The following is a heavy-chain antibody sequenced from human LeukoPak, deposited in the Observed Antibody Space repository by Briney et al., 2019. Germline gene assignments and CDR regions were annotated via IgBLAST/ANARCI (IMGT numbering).Heavy chain of an antibody. CDR3: AKDPGVRPPTGIAAAADDY. V-gene: IGHV3-23*01. CDR1: GFTLSNYA. J-gene: IGHJ4*02. D-gene: IGHD6-13*01. CDR2: MSGSGSSR. Sequence: PGGSLRLSCAAPGFTLSNYAMSWVRQAPGQGLEWVSSMSGSGSSRYHADSVKGRFTISRDNSKNTLYLQMNSLRAEDTAVYYCAKDPGVRPPTGIAAAADDYWGQGTLVTVSS.